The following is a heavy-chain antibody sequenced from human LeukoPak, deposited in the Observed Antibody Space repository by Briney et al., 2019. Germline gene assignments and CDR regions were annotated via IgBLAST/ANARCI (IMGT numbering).Heavy chain of an antibody. J-gene: IGHJ4*02. D-gene: IGHD4-11*01. Sequence: GGSLRLSCGATGFTFTNYAMHWVRQAPGKGLEWLSYISTSGAVTYYADSVKGRFIISRDNARNSVSLQMNSLRVDDTGVYYCARDRTPAYSNYGHYFDFWGQGTLVPVSS. CDR1: GFTFTNYA. CDR3: ARDRTPAYSNYGHYFDF. CDR2: ISTSGAVT. V-gene: IGHV3-48*03.